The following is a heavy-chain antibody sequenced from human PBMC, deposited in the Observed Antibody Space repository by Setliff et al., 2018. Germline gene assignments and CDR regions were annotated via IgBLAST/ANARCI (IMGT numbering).Heavy chain of an antibody. J-gene: IGHJ4*02. CDR1: GFTFSNYA. V-gene: IGHV3-23*01. CDR3: AKVLAIFGVVTDIGFYFDY. D-gene: IGHD3-3*01. Sequence: GGSLRLSCAASGFTFSNYAMSWVRQAPGKGLEWVSTXXXXXXXXXXXDSVKGRFTXSRDNSKNTLYLQMNSLRAEDTAIYYCAKVLAIFGVVTDIGFYFDYWGQGSLVTVSS. CDR2: XXXXXXXX.